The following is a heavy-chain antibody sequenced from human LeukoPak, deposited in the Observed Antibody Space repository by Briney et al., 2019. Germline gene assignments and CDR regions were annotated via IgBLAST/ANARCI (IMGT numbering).Heavy chain of an antibody. J-gene: IGHJ6*02. CDR3: ARHLVVGATQYGMDV. D-gene: IGHD1-26*01. Sequence: ASVKVSCKASGYTFTGYDINWVRQATGQGLEWMGWMNPNSGNTGYAQKFQGRVTITRNTSISTAYMELSSLRSEDTAVYYCARHLVVGATQYGMDVWGQGTTVTVSS. CDR1: GYTFTGYD. CDR2: MNPNSGNT. V-gene: IGHV1-8*03.